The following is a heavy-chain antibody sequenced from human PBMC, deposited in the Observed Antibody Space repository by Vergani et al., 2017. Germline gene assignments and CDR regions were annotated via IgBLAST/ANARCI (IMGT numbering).Heavy chain of an antibody. J-gene: IGHJ4*02. CDR3: AREGSSSRGNY. CDR2: INHSGST. Sequence: QVQLQESGPGLVKPSETLSLTCAVYGGSFSGYYWSWIRQPPGKGLEWIGEINHSGSTNYNPSLKSRVTISVDTSKNQFSLKLSSVTAADTAVYYCAREGSSSRGNYWGQGTLVTVSS. CDR1: GGSFSGYY. V-gene: IGHV4-34*01. D-gene: IGHD6-13*01.